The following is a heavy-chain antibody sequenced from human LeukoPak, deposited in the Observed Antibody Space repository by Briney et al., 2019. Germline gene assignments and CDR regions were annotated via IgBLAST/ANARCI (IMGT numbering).Heavy chain of an antibody. V-gene: IGHV3-53*01. CDR3: ARERGRGRDSPWFDY. CDR2: IYSDGST. Sequence: GGSLRLSCAASGFTVSGDFMSWVRQAPGKGLEWVSVIYSDGSTYYADAVKGRFTISRDNSKNTLDLQMTGLRAGDTAVYYCARERGRGRDSPWFDYWGQGTLVTVSS. D-gene: IGHD1-26*01. CDR1: GFTVSGDF. J-gene: IGHJ4*02.